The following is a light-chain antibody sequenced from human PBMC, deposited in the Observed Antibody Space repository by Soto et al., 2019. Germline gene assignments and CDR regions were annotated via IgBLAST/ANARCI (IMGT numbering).Light chain of an antibody. Sequence: DIQLTQSPSFLSASVGDRVTITCRASQGITNFLAWYQQKSGTAPRLLIYAASTLQSGVPSRFRGSGSGTEFTLTISSLQPEDFATYYCQQLNTYPRTFGQGTKVEIK. CDR3: QQLNTYPRT. V-gene: IGKV1-9*01. CDR1: QGITNF. J-gene: IGKJ1*01. CDR2: AAS.